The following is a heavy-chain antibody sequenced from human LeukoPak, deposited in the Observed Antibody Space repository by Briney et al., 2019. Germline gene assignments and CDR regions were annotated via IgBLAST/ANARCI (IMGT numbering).Heavy chain of an antibody. Sequence: GGSLRRSCAASGVTFSSYAISWGRQAPGKGLEWVSAISGSGGSTYYADSVKGRFTISRDNSKNTLYLQMNSLRAEDTAVYYCAKDWGTYYYDSSGYYLSSFDYWGQGTLVTVSS. D-gene: IGHD3-22*01. J-gene: IGHJ4*02. CDR2: ISGSGGST. CDR1: GVTFSSYA. CDR3: AKDWGTYYYDSSGYYLSSFDY. V-gene: IGHV3-23*01.